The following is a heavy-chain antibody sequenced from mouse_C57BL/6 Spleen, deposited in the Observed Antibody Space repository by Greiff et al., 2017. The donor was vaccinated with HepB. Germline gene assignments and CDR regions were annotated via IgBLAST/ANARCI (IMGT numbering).Heavy chain of an antibody. Sequence: VQLQQSGAELVRPGASVTLSCKASGYTFTDYEMHWVKQTPVHGLEWIGAIDPETGVTAYNQKFKGKAILTADKSSSTAYMELRSLTSEDSAVYYCTRGGYYGSNYWGQGTTLTVSS. V-gene: IGHV1-15*01. J-gene: IGHJ2*01. CDR2: IDPETGVT. CDR3: TRGGYYGSNY. CDR1: GYTFTDYE. D-gene: IGHD1-1*01.